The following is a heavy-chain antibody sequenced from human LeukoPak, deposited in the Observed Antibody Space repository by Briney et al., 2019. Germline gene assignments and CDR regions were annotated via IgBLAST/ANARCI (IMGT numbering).Heavy chain of an antibody. V-gene: IGHV3-23*01. CDR3: AKESRSSGWYFTWADY. CDR2: ISGSGGST. Sequence: GGSLRLSCAASGFTFSSYGMSWVRQAPGKGLEWVSAISGSGGSTYYADSVKGRFTISRDNSKNTLYLQMNSLRAEDTAVYYCAKESRSSGWYFTWADYWGQGTLVTVSS. CDR1: GFTFSSYG. D-gene: IGHD6-19*01. J-gene: IGHJ4*02.